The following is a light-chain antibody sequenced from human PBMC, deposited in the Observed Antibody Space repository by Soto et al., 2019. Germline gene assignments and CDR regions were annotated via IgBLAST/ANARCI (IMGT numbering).Light chain of an antibody. V-gene: IGLV2-11*01. CDR2: DVS. Sequence: QSALTQPRSVSGSPGQSVTISCTGTSSDVGGYNHVSWYQQHPGKAPKLMIFDVSKRPSGVPDRFSGSKSGNTASLTISGLQAEDEADYYCCSYAGSFSDVFGSGTKLTVL. CDR1: SSDVGGYNH. J-gene: IGLJ1*01. CDR3: CSYAGSFSDV.